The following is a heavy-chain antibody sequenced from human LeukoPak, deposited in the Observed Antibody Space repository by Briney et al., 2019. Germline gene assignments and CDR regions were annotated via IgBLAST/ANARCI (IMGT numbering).Heavy chain of an antibody. J-gene: IGHJ4*02. CDR1: GFTFSTYW. V-gene: IGHV3-7*01. Sequence: GGSLRLSCAASGFTFSTYWMSWVRQAPGKGLEWVANIKEDGSEKYYGDSVKGRFTISRDNAKNSLYLEMNSLRVEDTAVCYCARDSSGYQWGQGTLVTVSS. CDR3: ARDSSGYQ. D-gene: IGHD3-22*01. CDR2: IKEDGSEK.